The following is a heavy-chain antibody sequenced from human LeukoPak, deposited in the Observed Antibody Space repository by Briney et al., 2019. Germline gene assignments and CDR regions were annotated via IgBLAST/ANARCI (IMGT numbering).Heavy chain of an antibody. J-gene: IGHJ4*02. D-gene: IGHD3-10*01. CDR3: AKARRWFGEFDY. Sequence: GGSLRLSCAASGFTFSSYAMHWVRQAPGKGLEWVSAISGSGGSTYYADSVKGRFTISRDNSKNTLYLQMNSLRAEDTAVYYCAKARRWFGEFDYWGQGTLVTVSS. V-gene: IGHV3-23*01. CDR1: GFTFSSYA. CDR2: ISGSGGST.